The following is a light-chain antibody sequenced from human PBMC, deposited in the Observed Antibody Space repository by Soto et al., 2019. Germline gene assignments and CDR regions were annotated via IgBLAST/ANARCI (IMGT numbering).Light chain of an antibody. V-gene: IGLV1-44*01. Sequence: QSVLTQPPSASGTPGQRGTISCSGSSSNIGSNTVNWYQQLPGTAPKLLIYSNNQRPSGVPDRFSGSKSGTSASLAISGLQAEDEADYYCSSYTSRNTWVFGGGTKLTVL. CDR1: SSNIGSNT. J-gene: IGLJ3*02. CDR3: SSYTSRNTWV. CDR2: SNN.